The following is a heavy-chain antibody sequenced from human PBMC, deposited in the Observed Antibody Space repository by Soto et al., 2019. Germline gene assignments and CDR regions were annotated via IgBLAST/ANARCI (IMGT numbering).Heavy chain of an antibody. Sequence: GGSLRLSCAASGFTFSSYWMSWVRQAPGKGLEWVANIKQDGSEKYYVDSVKGRFTISRDNAKNSLYLQMNSLRAEDTAVYYCARAVICSWQTHFDYWGQGTLCRVSA. J-gene: IGHJ4*02. CDR2: IKQDGSEK. CDR3: ARAVICSWQTHFDY. V-gene: IGHV3-7*01. D-gene: IGHD6-13*01. CDR1: GFTFSSYW.